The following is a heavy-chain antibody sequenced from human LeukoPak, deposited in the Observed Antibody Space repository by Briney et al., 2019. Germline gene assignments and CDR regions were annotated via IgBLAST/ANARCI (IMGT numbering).Heavy chain of an antibody. CDR2: IYYSGST. Sequence: SETLSLTCTVSGGSISSSGFYWGWIRQPPGKGLEWIGTIYYSGSTYYNPSLKSRLTISVDTSKNQFSLKLSSVTAADTAVYYCVREAQYYYDSSGYYDYWGQGTLVTVSS. J-gene: IGHJ4*02. CDR3: VREAQYYYDSSGYYDY. CDR1: GGSISSSGFY. V-gene: IGHV4-39*07. D-gene: IGHD3-22*01.